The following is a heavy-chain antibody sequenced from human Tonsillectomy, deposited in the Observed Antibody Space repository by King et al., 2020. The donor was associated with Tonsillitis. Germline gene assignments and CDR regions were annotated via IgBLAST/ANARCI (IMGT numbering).Heavy chain of an antibody. D-gene: IGHD3-10*01. CDR1: GFSFTSYH. CDR2: VNLGGGT. CDR3: ARGASGTYYRFDY. V-gene: IGHV3-23*04. Sequence: VQLVESGGALVQPGGSLRLSCAASGFSFTSYHMNWVRQAPGRGLEWVSTVNLGGGTYYADSVQGRFTISSDNSKNALFLEMNSLRAEDTAVYYCARGASGTYYRFDYWGQGVLVTVSS. J-gene: IGHJ4*02.